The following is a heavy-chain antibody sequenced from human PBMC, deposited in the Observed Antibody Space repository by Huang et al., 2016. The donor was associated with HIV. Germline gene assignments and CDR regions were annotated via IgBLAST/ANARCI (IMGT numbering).Heavy chain of an antibody. CDR1: GFMFSTFG. V-gene: IGHV3-30*18. J-gene: IGHJ4*02. Sequence: QVHLEESGGGVVQPGRPLSLSCTASGFMFSTFGIDWVRQAPGKGLEWVAGRSNDGSRKYYVDSVKGRFTISRDNSKNIVYLQMNSLRPEDTAVYYCAKPSGDYEFFDFWGQGTVVTVSS. D-gene: IGHD4-17*01. CDR2: RSNDGSRK. CDR3: AKPSGDYEFFDF.